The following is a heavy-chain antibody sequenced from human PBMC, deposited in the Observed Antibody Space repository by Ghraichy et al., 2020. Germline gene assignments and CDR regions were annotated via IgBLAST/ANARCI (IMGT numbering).Heavy chain of an antibody. CDR3: ARYYYDSSGYEN. J-gene: IGHJ4*02. D-gene: IGHD3-22*01. Sequence: GGSLRLSCAASGFTFSNYWMNWVRQAPGRGLVWVSRIKSDGSSTNYADSVKGRFTISRDNAKNTLYLQMNSLRAEDTAVYYCARYYYDSSGYENWGQGTLVTVPS. CDR1: GFTFSNYW. V-gene: IGHV3-74*01. CDR2: IKSDGSST.